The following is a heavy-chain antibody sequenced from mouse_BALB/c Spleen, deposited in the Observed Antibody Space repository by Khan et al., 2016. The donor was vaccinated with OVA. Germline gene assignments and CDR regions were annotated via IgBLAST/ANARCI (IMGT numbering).Heavy chain of an antibody. CDR3: ARYYGNCVWYFDV. J-gene: IGHJ1*01. CDR2: IWTGGST. V-gene: IGHV2-9*02. Sequence: VQLKQSGPGLVAPSQSLSITCTVSGFSLTSYGVHWVRQPPGKGLEWLGVIWTGGSTNYNSALMSRLSISKDNSKSQVFLKMNSLQTDDTAMYYCARYYGNCVWYFDVWGAGTTVTVSS. CDR1: GFSLTSYG. D-gene: IGHD2-1*01.